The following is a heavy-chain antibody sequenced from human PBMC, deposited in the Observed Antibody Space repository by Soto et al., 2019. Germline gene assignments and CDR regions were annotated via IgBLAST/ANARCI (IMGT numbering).Heavy chain of an antibody. CDR2: TRNKANSYNT. CDR1: GFTFSDHY. V-gene: IGHV3-72*01. Sequence: EVQLVESGGGLVQPGGSLRLSCAGSGFTFSDHYMDCVRQAPGKGLEWVGRTRNKANSYNTEYAASVKGRFTISRDDSKVSLYLQMNSLKTEDTAVYYCASSLGYSCSGGCRHYYFDYWGQGTLVTVSS. J-gene: IGHJ4*02. D-gene: IGHD2-15*01. CDR3: ASSLGYSCSGGCRHYYFDY.